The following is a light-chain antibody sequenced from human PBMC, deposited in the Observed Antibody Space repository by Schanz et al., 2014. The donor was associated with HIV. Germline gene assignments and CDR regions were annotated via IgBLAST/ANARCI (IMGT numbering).Light chain of an antibody. Sequence: EIVLTQSPAILSLSPGERATLSCRASQTVSSSSLAWYQQTPGQAPKLLIYGASSRATGIPDRFSGSGSGTDFTLTISSLQSEDFAVYYCQQYNTWPLTFGGGTKVEIK. CDR1: QTVSSSS. V-gene: IGKV3-20*01. CDR3: QQYNTWPLT. J-gene: IGKJ4*01. CDR2: GAS.